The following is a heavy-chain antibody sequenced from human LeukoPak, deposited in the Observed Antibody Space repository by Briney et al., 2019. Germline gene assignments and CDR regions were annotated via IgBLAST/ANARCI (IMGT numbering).Heavy chain of an antibody. CDR3: AKVGHSGYDDKGYYYYYYYMDV. D-gene: IGHD5-12*01. Sequence: GGSLRLSCAASGFTFSSYGMHWVRQAPGKGLEWVAFIRYDGSNKYYADSVKGRFTISRDNSKNTLYLQMNSLRAEDTAVYYCAKVGHSGYDDKGYYYYYYYMDVWGKGTTVTVSS. J-gene: IGHJ6*03. V-gene: IGHV3-30*02. CDR2: IRYDGSNK. CDR1: GFTFSSYG.